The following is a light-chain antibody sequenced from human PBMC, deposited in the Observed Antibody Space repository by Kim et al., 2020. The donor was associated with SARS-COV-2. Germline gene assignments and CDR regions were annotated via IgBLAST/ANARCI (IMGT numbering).Light chain of an antibody. CDR1: QSVSSN. CDR2: GAS. J-gene: IGKJ2*01. V-gene: IGKV3-15*01. Sequence: EIVMTQSPVTLSVSPGERATLSCRASQSVSSNLAWYQQTPGQAPRLLIYGASTRATGIPARFSGTGSGTEFTLTISILQSEDFAVYYSQQYNNWPYTFGPGTKLDI. CDR3: QQYNNWPYT.